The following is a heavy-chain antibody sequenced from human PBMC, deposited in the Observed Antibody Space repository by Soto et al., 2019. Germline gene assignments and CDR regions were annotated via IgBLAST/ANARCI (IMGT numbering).Heavy chain of an antibody. Sequence: QVQLQESGPGLVKPSETLSLTCTVSGGSISSYYWSWIRQPPGKGLEWSGYIYYTGSTNYNPSLKIPGTISVDTSKNHFSLKLSSVTAADTAVYYCARDGYTLTPDYYYGMDVWGQGTTVTVSS. CDR3: ARDGYTLTPDYYYGMDV. D-gene: IGHD4-4*01. V-gene: IGHV4-59*01. CDR2: IYYTGST. J-gene: IGHJ6*02. CDR1: GGSISSYY.